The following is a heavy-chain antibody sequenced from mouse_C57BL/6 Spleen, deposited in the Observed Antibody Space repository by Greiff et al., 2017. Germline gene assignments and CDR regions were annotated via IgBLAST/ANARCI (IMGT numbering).Heavy chain of an antibody. CDR1: GFSLTSYG. CDR3: ARNLGRGYFDY. Sequence: QVQLKQSGPGLVQPSQSLSITCTVSGFSLTSYGVHWVRQSPGKGLEWLGVIWSGGSTDYTAAFISRLSISKYNSKGQGFCKMNSLQADDTAIYYSARNLGRGYFDYGDQGSTHTVST. CDR2: IWSGGST. V-gene: IGHV2-2*01. J-gene: IGHJ2*01. D-gene: IGHD4-1*01.